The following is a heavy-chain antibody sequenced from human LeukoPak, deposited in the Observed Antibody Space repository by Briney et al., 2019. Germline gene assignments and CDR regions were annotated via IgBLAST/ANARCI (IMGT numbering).Heavy chain of an antibody. Sequence: PGRSLRLSCAASGFTFSAYAIHWVRQAPGKGLEWVSYIGSSSRSIYYADSVKGRFTISRDDAKNSLYLQMNSLRDEDTAVYYCARDPVRGMDVWGQGTTVTVSS. CDR1: GFTFSAYA. V-gene: IGHV3-48*02. D-gene: IGHD3-10*01. CDR3: ARDPVRGMDV. J-gene: IGHJ6*02. CDR2: IGSSSRSI.